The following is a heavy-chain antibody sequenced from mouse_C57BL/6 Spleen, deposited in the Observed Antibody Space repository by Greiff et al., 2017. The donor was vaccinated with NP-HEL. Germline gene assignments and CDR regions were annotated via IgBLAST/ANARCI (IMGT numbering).Heavy chain of an antibody. CDR3: ARSGRDDHDGGGNAMDY. V-gene: IGHV1-82*01. D-gene: IGHD2-4*01. CDR2: IYPGDGDT. CDR1: GYAFSSSW. Sequence: VQLQQSGPELVKPGASVKISCKASGYAFSSSWMNWVKQRPGKGLEWIGRIYPGDGDTNYNGKFKGKATLTADKSSSTAYMQLSSLTSEDSAVYFCARSGRDDHDGGGNAMDYWGQGTSVTVSS. J-gene: IGHJ4*01.